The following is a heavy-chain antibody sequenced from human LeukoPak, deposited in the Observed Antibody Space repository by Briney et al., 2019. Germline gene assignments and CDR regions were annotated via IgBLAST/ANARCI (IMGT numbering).Heavy chain of an antibody. CDR2: ISKGGDST. Sequence: GGSLRLSCAASGFTFSSYAMSWVRQAPGKGLEWVSAISKGGDSTFYADSVKGRFTISRDNSQNTLYVQMNSLRAEDTAVYYCAKDQGYSSAWYSRDGFDMWGQGTMVTVSS. CDR1: GFTFSSYA. CDR3: AKDQGYSSAWYSRDGFDM. V-gene: IGHV3-23*01. D-gene: IGHD6-19*01. J-gene: IGHJ3*02.